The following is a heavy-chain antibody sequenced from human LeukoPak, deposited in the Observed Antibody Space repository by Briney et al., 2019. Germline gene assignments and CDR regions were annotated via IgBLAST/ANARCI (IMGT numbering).Heavy chain of an antibody. CDR1: GYTFTSYG. Sequence: GASVKVSCKASGYTFTSYGISWVRQAPGQGLEWMGWISAYNGNTNYAQKLQGRVTITTDESTSTAYMELSSLRSEDTAVYYCAREAYCTNGVCYSGVDWFDPWGQGTLVTVSS. D-gene: IGHD2-8*01. CDR2: ISAYNGNT. V-gene: IGHV1-18*01. J-gene: IGHJ5*02. CDR3: AREAYCTNGVCYSGVDWFDP.